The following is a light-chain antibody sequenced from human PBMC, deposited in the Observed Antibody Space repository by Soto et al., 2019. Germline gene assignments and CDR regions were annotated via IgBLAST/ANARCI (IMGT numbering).Light chain of an antibody. CDR3: CSYAGSYTYV. Sequence: QSALTQPPSASGSPGQSVTISCTGTSNDVGGYNFVSWYQQHPGKAPKLMIYEVSKRPSGVPDRFSGSKSGNTASLTVSGLQAEDEADYYCCSYAGSYTYVFGTGTKLTVL. CDR2: EVS. J-gene: IGLJ1*01. CDR1: SNDVGGYNF. V-gene: IGLV2-8*01.